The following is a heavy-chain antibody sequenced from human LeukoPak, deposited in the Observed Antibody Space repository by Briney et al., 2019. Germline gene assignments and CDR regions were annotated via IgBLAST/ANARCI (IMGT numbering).Heavy chain of an antibody. D-gene: IGHD3-10*01. V-gene: IGHV3-53*01. CDR2: IFSSGTT. Sequence: GGSLRLSCAASGFTVSSNYMSWVCQAPGKGLEWVSVIFSSGTTSYADSVKGRFIISRDKSKNTLYLQMNSLRAEDTAVYYCARALGPYGSGSEYDYWGQGTLVTVSS. J-gene: IGHJ4*02. CDR3: ARALGPYGSGSEYDY. CDR1: GFTVSSNY.